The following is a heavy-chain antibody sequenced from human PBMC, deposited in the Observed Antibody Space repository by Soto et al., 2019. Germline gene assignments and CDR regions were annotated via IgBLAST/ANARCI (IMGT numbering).Heavy chain of an antibody. Sequence: ASVKVSCKASGYTFTSYGISWVRQAPGQGLEWMGWISAYNGNTNYAQKLQGRVTMTTDTSTSTAYMELRSLRSDDTAVYYCASHLGCSSTSCFSWFDPWGQGTLVTVSS. CDR1: GYTFTSYG. V-gene: IGHV1-18*01. CDR2: ISAYNGNT. D-gene: IGHD2-2*01. CDR3: ASHLGCSSTSCFSWFDP. J-gene: IGHJ5*02.